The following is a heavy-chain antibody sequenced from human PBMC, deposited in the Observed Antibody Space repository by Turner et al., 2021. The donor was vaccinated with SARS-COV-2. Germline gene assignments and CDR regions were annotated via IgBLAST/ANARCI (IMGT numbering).Heavy chain of an antibody. D-gene: IGHD3-10*02. CDR3: AKGLGEYVFYVMDV. Sequence: VRLFESGGLFVQPGGFLTLACASSDFPFGAYAVNWVRQTQGKGLEWVAAISGAGGIPYYADSVEGRFTIFRDNSAYTLFLQMNSLGVEETAVYYCAKGLGEYVFYVMDVWGQGTTVTVFS. CDR1: DFPFGAYA. V-gene: IGHV3-23*01. CDR2: ISGAGGIP. J-gene: IGHJ6*02.